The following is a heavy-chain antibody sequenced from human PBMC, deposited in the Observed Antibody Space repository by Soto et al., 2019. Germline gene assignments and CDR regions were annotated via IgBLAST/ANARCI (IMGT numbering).Heavy chain of an antibody. CDR1: GGSLSDYC. D-gene: IGHD2-21*01. J-gene: IGHJ6*03. CDR3: ARGGISHWAYFYYMDV. CDR2: INHLGSI. Sequence: SETLSLTCVVSGGSLSDYCWSWIRQPPGMALEWIGEINHLGSINYNPSLKSRVTMSVDTSKNQFSLTLNSVTAADTATYFCARGGISHWAYFYYMDVWDRGTTVTVSS. V-gene: IGHV4-34*01.